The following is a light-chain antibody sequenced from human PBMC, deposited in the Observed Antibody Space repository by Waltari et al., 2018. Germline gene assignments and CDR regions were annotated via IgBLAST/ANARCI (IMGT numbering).Light chain of an antibody. CDR1: QRISSY. V-gene: IGKV1-39*01. J-gene: IGKJ3*01. CDR3: QQAYNRIT. Sequence: DIQMTQSPSFLSASVGDRVPITCRASQRISSYLNWYQQQAGKGPKLLIYGSSSLQSGVPSRFSGTGSGTDFTLTINGLQPEDFATYYCQQAYNRITFGPGTTVDFK. CDR2: GSS.